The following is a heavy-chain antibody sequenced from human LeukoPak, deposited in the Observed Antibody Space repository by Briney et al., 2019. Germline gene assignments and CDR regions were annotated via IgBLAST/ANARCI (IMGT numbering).Heavy chain of an antibody. Sequence: ASVKVSCKASGYTFTSYDINWVRQATGQGLEWMGWMNPNSGNTGYAQKFQGRVTMTRNTSISTAYMELSSLRSEDTAVYYCARASGTGYTPGMDVWGQGTTVTVSS. CDR2: MNPNSGNT. V-gene: IGHV1-8*01. J-gene: IGHJ6*02. CDR1: GYTFTSYD. CDR3: ARASGTGYTPGMDV. D-gene: IGHD3-9*01.